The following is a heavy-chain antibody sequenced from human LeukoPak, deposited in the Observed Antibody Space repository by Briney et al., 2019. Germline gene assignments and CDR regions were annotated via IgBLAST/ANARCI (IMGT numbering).Heavy chain of an antibody. V-gene: IGHV1-2*02. CDR3: ARRWVDSGGGSCDY. D-gene: IGHD2-15*01. CDR2: INPNSGGT. Sequence: ASVKVSCKASGGTFSSYAISWVRQAPGQGLEWMGWINPNSGGTNYAQKFQGRVTMTRDTSISTAYMELSRLRSDDTAVYYCARRWVDSGGGSCDYWGQGTLVTVSS. J-gene: IGHJ4*02. CDR1: GGTFSSYA.